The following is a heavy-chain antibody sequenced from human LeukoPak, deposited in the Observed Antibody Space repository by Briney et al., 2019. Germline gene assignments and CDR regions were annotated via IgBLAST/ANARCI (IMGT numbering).Heavy chain of an antibody. V-gene: IGHV3-23*01. CDR1: GFTFSSYA. Sequence: GGSLRLSCAASGFTFSSYAMSWVRQAPGKGLEWVSAISGSGGSTYYADSVKGRFTISRDNSKNTVYLQINSLSAEDTAVYYCAKRDSAMLEMDYWGQGTLVTVSS. CDR3: AKRDSAMLEMDY. CDR2: ISGSGGST. J-gene: IGHJ4*02. D-gene: IGHD5-18*01.